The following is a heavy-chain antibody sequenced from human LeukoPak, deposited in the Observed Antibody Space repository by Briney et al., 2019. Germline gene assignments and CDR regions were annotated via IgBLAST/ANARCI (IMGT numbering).Heavy chain of an antibody. D-gene: IGHD1-26*01. CDR1: GFTFSTSA. Sequence: GGSPRLSCAASGFTFSTSAMNWVRQAPGKGLESVSAISGDGTNAYYPDSVKGRFTISRDNSKNTVFLQMNSLRAEDTAIYYCAKEGGSYHFDYWGQGTLVTVSS. CDR2: ISGDGTNA. J-gene: IGHJ4*02. CDR3: AKEGGSYHFDY. V-gene: IGHV3-23*01.